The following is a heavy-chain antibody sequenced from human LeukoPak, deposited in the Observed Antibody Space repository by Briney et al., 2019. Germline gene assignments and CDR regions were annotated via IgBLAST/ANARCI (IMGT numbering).Heavy chain of an antibody. V-gene: IGHV3-21*01. CDR1: GFAFSSYW. CDR2: ISSSSSYI. Sequence: GGSLRLSCAASGFAFSSYWMHWVRQAPGKGLEWVSSISSSSSYIYYADSVKGRFTISRDNAKNSLYLQMNSLRAEDTAVYYCARDDIYRGFDYWGQGTLVTVSS. J-gene: IGHJ4*02. D-gene: IGHD3-9*01. CDR3: ARDDIYRGFDY.